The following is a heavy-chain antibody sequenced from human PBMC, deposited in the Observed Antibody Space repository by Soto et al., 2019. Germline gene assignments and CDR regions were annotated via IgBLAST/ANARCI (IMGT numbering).Heavy chain of an antibody. J-gene: IGHJ3*01. V-gene: IGHV4-30-2*01. D-gene: IGHD6-13*01. CDR2: IYHSGST. CDR1: GGSISSGDYS. Sequence: QLQLQESGSGLVKPSQTLSLTCAVSGGSISSGDYSWSWIRQPPGKGLEWIGYIYHSGSTYYNPSLKSRVTISVDRSKNQFSLKLSSVTAADTAIYYCAKSYSSSWPNAFDLWGQGTMVTVSS. CDR3: AKSYSSSWPNAFDL.